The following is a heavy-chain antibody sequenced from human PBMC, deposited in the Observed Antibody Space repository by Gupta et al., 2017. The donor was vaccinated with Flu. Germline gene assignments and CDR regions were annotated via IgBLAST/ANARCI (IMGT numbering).Heavy chain of an antibody. CDR3: TTQPLRVTGIADGY. J-gene: IGHJ4*02. CDR1: GFTFSNAW. V-gene: IGHV3-15*05. CDR2: IKSKTDGGTT. Sequence: EVQLVESGGGLVKPGGSLRLSCAASGFTFSNAWMTWVRQAPGKGLEWVGRIKSKTDGGTTDYAAPVKGRFIISRDDSKNTLYLQMNSLKIEDTAVYYCTTQPLRVTGIADGYWGQGTLVTVSS. D-gene: IGHD2-21*02.